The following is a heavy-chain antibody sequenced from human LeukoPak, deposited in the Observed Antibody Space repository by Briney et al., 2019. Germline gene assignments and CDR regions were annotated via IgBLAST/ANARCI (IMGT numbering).Heavy chain of an antibody. V-gene: IGHV3-11*01. CDR1: GFTFSDYY. Sequence: GGSLRLSCAASGFTFSDYYMSWIRQAPGKGLGWVSYISSSGSTIYYADSVKGRFTISRDNAKNSLYLQMNSLRAEDTAVYYCARSEDFWSGYYSWFDPWGQGTLVTVSS. D-gene: IGHD3-3*01. CDR2: ISSSGSTI. CDR3: ARSEDFWSGYYSWFDP. J-gene: IGHJ5*02.